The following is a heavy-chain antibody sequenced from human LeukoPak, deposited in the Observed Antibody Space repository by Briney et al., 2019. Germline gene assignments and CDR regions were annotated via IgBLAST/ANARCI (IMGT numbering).Heavy chain of an antibody. Sequence: PSETLSLTCTVSGGSISSGSYYWSWIRQPAGKGLEWIGRIYTSGSTNYNPSLKSRVTISVDTSKNQLSLKLSSVTAADTAVYYCARGNYDNSGYYFDYWGQGTLVTVSS. CDR2: IYTSGST. CDR3: ARGNYDNSGYYFDY. J-gene: IGHJ4*02. V-gene: IGHV4-61*02. CDR1: GGSISSGSYY. D-gene: IGHD3-22*01.